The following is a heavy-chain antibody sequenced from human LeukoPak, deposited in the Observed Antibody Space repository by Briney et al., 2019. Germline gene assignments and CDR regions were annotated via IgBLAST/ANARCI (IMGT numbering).Heavy chain of an antibody. CDR1: GGSISSGSYY. Sequence: SETLSLTCTVSGGSISSGSYYWSWIRQSAGKGLEWIGHIYTSGSTKYNPSLKSRVTISVDTSKNQFSLKLSSVTAADTAVYYCARGQKDITSDGTVNWFDPWGQGTLVTVSS. CDR2: IYTSGST. J-gene: IGHJ5*02. V-gene: IGHV4-61*09. CDR3: ARGQKDITSDGTVNWFDP. D-gene: IGHD6-13*01.